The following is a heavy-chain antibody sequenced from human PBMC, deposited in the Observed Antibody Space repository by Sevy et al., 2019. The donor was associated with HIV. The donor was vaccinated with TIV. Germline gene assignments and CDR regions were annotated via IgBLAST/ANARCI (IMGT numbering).Heavy chain of an antibody. CDR1: GFTLSSYG. V-gene: IGHV3-33*01. Sequence: GGSLRLSCAASGFTLSSYGMHWVRQAPGKGLEWVAVIWYDGSNKYYADSVKGRFTISRDNSKNTLYLQMNSLRAEDTAVYYCARRKQLVPGAFDIWGQGTMVTVSS. J-gene: IGHJ3*02. D-gene: IGHD6-6*01. CDR2: IWYDGSNK. CDR3: ARRKQLVPGAFDI.